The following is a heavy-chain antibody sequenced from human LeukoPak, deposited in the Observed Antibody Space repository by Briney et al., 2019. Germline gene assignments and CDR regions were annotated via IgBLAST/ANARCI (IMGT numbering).Heavy chain of an antibody. Sequence: ASVKVSCKASGGTFSSYAISWVRQAPGQGLEWMGGIIPIFGTANYAQKFQGRVTITADKSTSTVYMELSSLRSDDTAVYCCARDTDGSGSYYNGVPIGRYYYYYYMDVWGKGTTVTVSS. J-gene: IGHJ6*03. V-gene: IGHV1-69*06. CDR3: ARDTDGSGSYYNGVPIGRYYYYYYMDV. CDR1: GGTFSSYA. D-gene: IGHD3-10*01. CDR2: IIPIFGTA.